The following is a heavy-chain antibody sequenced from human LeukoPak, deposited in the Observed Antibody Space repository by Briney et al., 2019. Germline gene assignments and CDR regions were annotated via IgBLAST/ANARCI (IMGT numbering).Heavy chain of an antibody. V-gene: IGHV4-34*01. CDR1: GGSFSEYY. D-gene: IGHD2/OR15-2a*01. CDR3: ARRITVFYWFDP. CDR2: INHSGST. Sequence: SETLSLTCAVYGGSFSEYYWCWIRQPPGKGLEWIGEINHSGSTNYNPSLKSRVTISLDTSKNQFSLKLSSVTAADTAVYYCARRITVFYWFDPWDQGTLVTVSS. J-gene: IGHJ5*02.